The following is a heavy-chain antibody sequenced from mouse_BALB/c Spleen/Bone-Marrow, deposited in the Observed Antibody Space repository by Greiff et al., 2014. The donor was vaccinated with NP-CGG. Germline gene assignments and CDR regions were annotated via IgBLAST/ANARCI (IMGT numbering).Heavy chain of an antibody. D-gene: IGHD2-2*01. CDR2: IAPGSGST. V-gene: IGHV1S41*01. Sequence: DLVKPGASVKLSCKASGYTFTNYWINWIKQRPGQGLEWIGRIAPGSGSTYYNEMFKGKTTLTVDTSSSTAYIQLISLSSEDSDVYFCARERYGYVGWYFDVWGAGTTVTVSS. J-gene: IGHJ1*01. CDR3: ARERYGYVGWYFDV. CDR1: GYTFTNYW.